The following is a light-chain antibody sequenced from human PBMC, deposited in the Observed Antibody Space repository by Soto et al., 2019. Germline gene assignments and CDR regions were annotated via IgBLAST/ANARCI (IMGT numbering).Light chain of an antibody. V-gene: IGKV2-28*01. CDR1: QSLLHVNGYTY. Sequence: DIVMTQSPLSLPVTPGEPASISCRSSQSLLHVNGYTYLDWYLQKPGQSPQLLMYLVSIRASGVHDRFSGSGSGTHSTLKISRVEAEDVGFYYCMQAVQIPGTFGQGTKVEIK. CDR2: LVS. J-gene: IGKJ1*01. CDR3: MQAVQIPGT.